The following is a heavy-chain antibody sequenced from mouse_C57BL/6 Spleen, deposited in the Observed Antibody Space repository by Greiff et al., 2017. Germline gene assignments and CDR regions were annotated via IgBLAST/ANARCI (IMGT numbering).Heavy chain of an antibody. CDR3: ARNDPSYDYPSMDY. Sequence: VKLVESGPGLVQPSQSLSITCTVSGFSLTSYGVHWVRQSPGKGLEWLGVIWSGGSTDYNAAFISRLSISKDNSKSQVFFKMNSLQADDTAIYYCARNDPSYDYPSMDYWGQGTSVTVSS. D-gene: IGHD2-4*01. CDR2: IWSGGST. V-gene: IGHV2-2*01. CDR1: GFSLTSYG. J-gene: IGHJ4*01.